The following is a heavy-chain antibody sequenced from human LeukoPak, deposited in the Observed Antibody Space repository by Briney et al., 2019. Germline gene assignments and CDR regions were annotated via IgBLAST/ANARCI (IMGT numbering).Heavy chain of an antibody. V-gene: IGHV1-69*13. CDR1: GGTLSSYA. CDR2: IIPIFGTA. D-gene: IGHD5-12*01. CDR3: ARDRRGYDLWYYFDY. Sequence: ASVKVSCKASGGTLSSYAISWVRQAPGQGLEWMGGIIPIFGTANYAQKFQGRVTITADESTSTAYMELSSLRSEDTAVYYCARDRRGYDLWYYFDYWGQGTLVTVSS. J-gene: IGHJ4*02.